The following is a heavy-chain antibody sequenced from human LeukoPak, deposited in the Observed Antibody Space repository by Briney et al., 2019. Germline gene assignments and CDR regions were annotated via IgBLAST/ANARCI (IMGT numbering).Heavy chain of an antibody. CDR3: AKEEGGDYYGSGNYYNAIDY. D-gene: IGHD3-10*01. CDR2: ISGSGVST. J-gene: IGHJ4*02. V-gene: IGHV3-23*01. CDR1: GLPFNSYA. Sequence: GGSLRLSCAVSGLPFNSYAMSWVRQAPGKGLEWVSAISGSGVSTYYAGSVKGRFTISRDNSRTTLYLEMNSLRAEDTAVYYCAKEEGGDYYGSGNYYNAIDYWGQGTLVTVSS.